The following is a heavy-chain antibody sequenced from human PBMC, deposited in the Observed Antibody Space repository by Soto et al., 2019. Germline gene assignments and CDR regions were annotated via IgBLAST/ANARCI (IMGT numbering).Heavy chain of an antibody. V-gene: IGHV4-59*01. D-gene: IGHD5-12*01. Sequence: SETLSLTCTVSGGSISSYYWSWIRHPPGKALEWIGYIYYSGSTNYNPSLKSRVTISVDTSKNQFSLKLSSVTAADTAMYYCARSSGYDAPLQTYYYYYGMDVWGQGTTVTVSS. CDR3: ARSSGYDAPLQTYYYYYGMDV. CDR1: GGSISSYY. J-gene: IGHJ6*02. CDR2: IYYSGST.